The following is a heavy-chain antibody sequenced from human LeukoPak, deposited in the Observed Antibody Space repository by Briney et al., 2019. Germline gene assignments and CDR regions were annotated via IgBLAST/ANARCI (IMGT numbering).Heavy chain of an antibody. D-gene: IGHD3-22*01. J-gene: IGHJ4*02. Sequence: SVKVSCKASGGTFSSYAISWVRQAPGQGLEWMGGIIPIFGTANYAQKFQGRVTITTDESTSTAYMELRSLRSDDTAVYYCARVLTYYDSSGYYSGDFDYWGQGTLVTVSS. CDR1: GGTFSSYA. CDR2: IIPIFGTA. V-gene: IGHV1-69*05. CDR3: ARVLTYYDSSGYYSGDFDY.